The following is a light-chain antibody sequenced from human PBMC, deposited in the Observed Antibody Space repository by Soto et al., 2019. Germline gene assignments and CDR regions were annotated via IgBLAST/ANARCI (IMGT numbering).Light chain of an antibody. V-gene: IGKV3D-15*01. Sequence: EIVLTQPPGTLSLSPGERATLSCRASQSVSYYLAWYQQKPGQAPRLLIYDASSRATGVPDRFSGSGSGTEFTLTISSLQSEDFAVYYCQQYNNWPQLTFGGGTKVDI. CDR3: QQYNNWPQLT. CDR2: DAS. J-gene: IGKJ4*01. CDR1: QSVSYY.